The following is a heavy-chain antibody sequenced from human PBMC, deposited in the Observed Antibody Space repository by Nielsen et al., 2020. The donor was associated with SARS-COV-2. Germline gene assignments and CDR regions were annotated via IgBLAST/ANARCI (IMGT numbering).Heavy chain of an antibody. Sequence: SETLSLTCSVSGDSISSSGFYWAWIRQPPGEGLEWIGTIFNSGNTYYNPSLKGRLTISVDMSTKLISLHLRSVTAADTAVYYCARAVSERLRPYYYYMDVWGKGTTVSVS. CDR1: GDSISSSGFY. CDR2: IFNSGNT. D-gene: IGHD1-1*01. V-gene: IGHV4-39*07. CDR3: ARAVSERLRPYYYYMDV. J-gene: IGHJ6*03.